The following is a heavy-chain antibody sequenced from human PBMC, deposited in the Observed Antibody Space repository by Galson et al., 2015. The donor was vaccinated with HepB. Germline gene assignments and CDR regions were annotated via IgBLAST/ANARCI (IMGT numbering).Heavy chain of an antibody. D-gene: IGHD3-10*01. Sequence: ETLSLTCAVYGGFFSGYYWTWIRQPPGKGLEWIGEINQSGSTNYNPSLKSRVTIPVDTSKKQFSLKLSSVTAADTALYYCPYFFGSGSFFMDVWGQGTAVTVSS. J-gene: IGHJ6*02. CDR3: PYFFGSGSFFMDV. V-gene: IGHV4-34*01. CDR1: GGFFSGYY. CDR2: INQSGST.